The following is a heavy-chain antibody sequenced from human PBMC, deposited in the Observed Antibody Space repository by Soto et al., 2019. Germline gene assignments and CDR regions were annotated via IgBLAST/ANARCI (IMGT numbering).Heavy chain of an antibody. D-gene: IGHD6-6*01. CDR2: INPSRGTT. V-gene: IGHV1-46*01. CDR3: ARDLNLRADRPYMLGSDWFDA. CDR1: GYTFSRYY. Sequence: QVQLVQSGAEVKKPGASVEVSCKASGYTFSRYYLHWLRQAPGQGLEWMGIINPSRGTTTYAQKFRGRFTMTSDTSTSTVYMDLSSLTSEDTAVYYFARDLNLRADRPYMLGSDWFDAWGQGTLVAVSS. J-gene: IGHJ5*02.